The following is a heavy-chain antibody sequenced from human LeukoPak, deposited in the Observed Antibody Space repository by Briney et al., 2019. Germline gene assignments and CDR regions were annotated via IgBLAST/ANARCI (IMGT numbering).Heavy chain of an antibody. Sequence: SETLSLTCTVSGGSISSYYWSWIRQPPGKGLEWIGYIYYSGSTNYNPSLKSRVTISVDKSKNQFSLKLSSVTAADTAVYYCALLAAGTYYFDYWGQGTLVTVSS. J-gene: IGHJ4*02. CDR2: IYYSGST. V-gene: IGHV4-59*12. CDR3: ALLAAGTYYFDY. CDR1: GGSISSYY. D-gene: IGHD6-13*01.